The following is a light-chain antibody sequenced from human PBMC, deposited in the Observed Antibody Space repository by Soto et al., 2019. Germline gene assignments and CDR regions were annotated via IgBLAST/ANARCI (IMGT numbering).Light chain of an antibody. CDR3: QQYGDDLRT. V-gene: IGKV1-33*01. Sequence: DIQMTQSPSSLSASVGDRVSITCQASQDVNNYVNWYQQKSGKAPKLLIYDGSNLQTGVPSRFSGSGSGTSFALIISSLQPEDIATYYCQQYGDDLRTFGGGTKVEI. CDR1: QDVNNY. CDR2: DGS. J-gene: IGKJ4*01.